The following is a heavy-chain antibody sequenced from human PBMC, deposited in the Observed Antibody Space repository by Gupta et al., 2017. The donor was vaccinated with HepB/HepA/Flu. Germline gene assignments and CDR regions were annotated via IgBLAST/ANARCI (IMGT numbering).Heavy chain of an antibody. CDR2: IWYDGGNT. D-gene: IGHD3-22*01. CDR1: GFTFSSFG. V-gene: IGHV3-33*01. J-gene: IGHJ5*02. CDR3: ARDSTFYYDYRGSNRLDP. Sequence: QVQLVESGGGVVQPGRSPRLSCAASGFTFSSFGMPWVRQAPGKGLEWVALIWYDGGNTYYADSVKGRFTISRENSQNTLYLQMSSLRVEDTAVYYCARDSTFYYDYRGSNRLDPWGQGTLVTVSS.